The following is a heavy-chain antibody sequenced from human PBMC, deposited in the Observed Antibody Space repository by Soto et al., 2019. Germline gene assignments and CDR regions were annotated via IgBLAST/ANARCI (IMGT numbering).Heavy chain of an antibody. J-gene: IGHJ4*02. CDR1: GFTFSDYG. CDR2: ISAFNGET. V-gene: IGHV1-18*01. CDR3: VRDQQWLLPVPLNFDY. D-gene: IGHD6-19*01. Sequence: ASVKVSCKASGFTFSDYGFSWVRQAPGRGLEWMGWISAFNGETNYTQKSEGRVAMTTDAATTTAYMELRSLTVGDTAVYYCVRDQQWLLPVPLNFDYWGQGTVVTVS.